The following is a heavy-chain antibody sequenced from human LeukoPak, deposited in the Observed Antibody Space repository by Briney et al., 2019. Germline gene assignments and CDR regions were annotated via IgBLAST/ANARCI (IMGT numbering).Heavy chain of an antibody. CDR1: GFTVSSND. CDR3: ARADPRTPGFFDY. V-gene: IGHV3-53*01. CDR2: IYTVGST. J-gene: IGHJ4*02. Sequence: PGRSLRHSSAAPGFTVSSNDMSWVRQGPGKGLECDSIIYTVGSTYYADSVKGRFTISRDNSKNTLYLHMNSLSADDTAVDSCARADPRTPGFFDYWGQGTLVTVSS. D-gene: IGHD2-2*01.